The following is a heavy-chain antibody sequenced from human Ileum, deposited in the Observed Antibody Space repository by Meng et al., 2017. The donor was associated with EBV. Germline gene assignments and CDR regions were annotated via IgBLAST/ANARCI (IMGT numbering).Heavy chain of an antibody. CDR1: GYSFSNYG. CDR2: ISAYHGNT. J-gene: IGHJ4*02. Sequence: QDPLGHSVAQVNKPEDYVKVSCNASGYSFSNYGISWLRQAPGQGLEWMGWISAYHGNTNYAQNLQGRVTMTTDTSTGTAYMEVRSLRSDDTAVYYCVRAGNGGSYYFTYWGQGTLVTVSS. D-gene: IGHD1-26*01. V-gene: IGHV1-18*01. CDR3: VRAGNGGSYYFTY.